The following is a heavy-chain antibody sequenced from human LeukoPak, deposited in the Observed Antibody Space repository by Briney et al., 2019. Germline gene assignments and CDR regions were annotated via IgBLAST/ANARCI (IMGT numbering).Heavy chain of an antibody. Sequence: GGSLRLSCAASGFTFSSYRMNWVRLAPGKGLEWVSSIIRISSYIYYADSMKGRFTLSRVTAKNSLYMSMNSLRAEDTAVYYCARNPVGGVYWGQGTLVTVSS. CDR3: ARNPVGGVY. J-gene: IGHJ4*02. D-gene: IGHD1-26*01. CDR2: IIRISSYI. CDR1: GFTFSSYR. V-gene: IGHV3-21*01.